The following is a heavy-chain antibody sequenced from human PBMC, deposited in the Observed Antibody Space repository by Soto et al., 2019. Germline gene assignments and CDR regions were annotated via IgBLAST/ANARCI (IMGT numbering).Heavy chain of an antibody. CDR2: IYYSGST. V-gene: IGHV4-39*01. CDR3: ARLTGMVATY. CDR1: GGSISSSSYY. D-gene: IGHD5-12*01. J-gene: IGHJ4*02. Sequence: SETLSLTCTVSGGSISSSSYYWGWIRQPPGKGLEWIGSIYYSGSTYYNPSLKSRVTISVDTSKNQFSLKLSPVTAADTAVYYCARLTGMVATYWGQGTLVTVSS.